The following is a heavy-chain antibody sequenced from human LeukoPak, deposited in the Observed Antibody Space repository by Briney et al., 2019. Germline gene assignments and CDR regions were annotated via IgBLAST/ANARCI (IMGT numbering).Heavy chain of an antibody. CDR3: VRGDDIGKHPTRAYYFDI. J-gene: IGHJ4*02. D-gene: IGHD3-10*01. V-gene: IGHV3-23*01. CDR2: TGLESVHT. CDR1: GISFSNAW. Sequence: PGGSLRLSCAASGISFSNAWMSWVRQAPGKGLEWVSTTGLESVHTLCADSVQGRFTVSRDNSRNTLDLQMDNLTVDDTAIYYCVRGDDIGKHPTRAYYFDIWGQGTLVSVSS.